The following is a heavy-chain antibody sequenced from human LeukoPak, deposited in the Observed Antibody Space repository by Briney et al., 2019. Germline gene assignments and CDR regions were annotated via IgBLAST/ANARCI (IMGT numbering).Heavy chain of an antibody. D-gene: IGHD3-22*01. CDR1: GYTFTGYY. Sequence: ASVKVSRKASGYTFTGYYMHWVRQAPGQGLEWMGWINPNSGGTNYAQKFQGRVTMTRDTSISTAYMELSRLRSDDTAVYYRASDHYDSSGYSLELDYWGQGTLVTVSS. V-gene: IGHV1-2*02. CDR2: INPNSGGT. J-gene: IGHJ4*02. CDR3: ASDHYDSSGYSLELDY.